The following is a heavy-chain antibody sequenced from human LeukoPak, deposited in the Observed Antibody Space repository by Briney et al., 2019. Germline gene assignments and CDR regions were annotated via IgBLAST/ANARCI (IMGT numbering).Heavy chain of an antibody. D-gene: IGHD3-10*02. CDR2: INQDGTEK. CDR1: GFIFSNYW. Sequence: PGGSLRLSCAASGFIFSNYWMSWVRQAPGKGLEWVATINQDGTEKYYVDSVKGRFTISRDNAKNSLYLQMNSLRAEDTAVYYCAELGITMIGGVWGKGTTVTISS. V-gene: IGHV3-7*01. CDR3: AELGITMIGGV. J-gene: IGHJ6*04.